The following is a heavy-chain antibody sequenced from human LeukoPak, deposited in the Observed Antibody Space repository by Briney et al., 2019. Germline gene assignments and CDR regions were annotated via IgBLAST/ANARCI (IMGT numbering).Heavy chain of an antibody. CDR1: RFTFNSYG. CDR3: VRGGFYRYSGTSGDY. CDR2: ISGSGGGT. V-gene: IGHV3-23*01. D-gene: IGHD1-26*01. Sequence: QSGGSLRLSCAASRFTFNSYGMSWVRQAPGKGLEWVSSISGSGGGTYYADSVKGRFIISRDNAKNSLYLQMNSLRAEDTAVYYCVRGGFYRYSGTSGDYWGQGSQVTVSS. J-gene: IGHJ4*02.